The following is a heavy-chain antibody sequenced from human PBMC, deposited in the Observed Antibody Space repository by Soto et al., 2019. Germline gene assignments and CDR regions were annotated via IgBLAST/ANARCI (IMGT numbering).Heavy chain of an antibody. D-gene: IGHD1-26*01. Sequence: QVQLVESGGGVVQPGRSLRLSCAASGFTFSSYGMHWVRQAPGKGLEWVAVISYGGGNKHYADSVKGRFTISRDNPMTTLYLQMNILRAEDTAVYYCARSPYSVSYLAYFDYWGQGTLVTVTS. CDR2: ISYGGGNK. CDR1: GFTFSSYG. V-gene: IGHV3-30*03. CDR3: ARSPYSVSYLAYFDY. J-gene: IGHJ4*02.